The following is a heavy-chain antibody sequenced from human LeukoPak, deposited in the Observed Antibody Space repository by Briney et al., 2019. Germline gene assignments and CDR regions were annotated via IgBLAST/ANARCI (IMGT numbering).Heavy chain of an antibody. CDR3: ARAYRGYCSGGSCYRRGLDY. J-gene: IGHJ4*02. CDR2: IYTSGST. Sequence: SSETLSLTCTVSGGSISSYYWSWIRQPAGKGLEWIGRIYTSGSTNYNPSLKSRVTISVDTSKNQFSLKLSSVTAADTAVYYCARAYRGYCSGGSCYRRGLDYWGQGTLVTVSS. D-gene: IGHD2-15*01. V-gene: IGHV4-4*07. CDR1: GGSISSYY.